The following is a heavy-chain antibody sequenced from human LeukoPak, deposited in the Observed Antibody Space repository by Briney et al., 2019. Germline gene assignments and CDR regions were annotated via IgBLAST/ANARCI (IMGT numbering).Heavy chain of an antibody. D-gene: IGHD2-15*01. CDR1: GGSISYY. V-gene: IGHV4-39*07. Sequence: SETLSLTCSVSGGSISYYWVWIRQPPGKGLEWIGSIYYTGSTYYNPSLKSRVTLSLDTSKNQFSLKLSSVTAADTAVYYCARLGYCSGGSCYSVGYFDYWGQGTLVTVSS. CDR3: ARLGYCSGGSCYSVGYFDY. CDR2: IYYTGST. J-gene: IGHJ4*02.